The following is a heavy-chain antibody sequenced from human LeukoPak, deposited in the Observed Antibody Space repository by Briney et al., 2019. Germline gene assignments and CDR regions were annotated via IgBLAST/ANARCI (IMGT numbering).Heavy chain of an antibody. Sequence: SETLSLTCAVYGGSFGGYYWSWIRQPPGKGLEWIGEINHSGSTNYNPSLKSRVTISVDTSKNQFSLKLSSVTAADTAVYYCARVVVIMGNYYYYMDVWGKGTTVTVSS. D-gene: IGHD3-22*01. CDR2: INHSGST. J-gene: IGHJ6*03. CDR3: ARVVVIMGNYYYYMDV. V-gene: IGHV4-34*01. CDR1: GGSFGGYY.